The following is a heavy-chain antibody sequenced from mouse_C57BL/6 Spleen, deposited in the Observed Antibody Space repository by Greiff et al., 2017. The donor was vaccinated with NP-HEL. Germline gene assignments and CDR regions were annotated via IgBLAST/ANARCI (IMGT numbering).Heavy chain of an antibody. CDR2: ISSGSSTI. Sequence: EVKLVESGGGLVKPGGSLKLSCAASGFTFSDYGMHWVRQAPEKGLEWVAYISSGSSTIYSADTVKGRFTISIDNAKNTMFLQTTRLRSEDTAMYCCARPGSSAWFAYWGQGTLVTVSA. CDR1: GFTFSDYG. V-gene: IGHV5-17*01. CDR3: ARPGSSAWFAY. J-gene: IGHJ3*01. D-gene: IGHD1-3*01.